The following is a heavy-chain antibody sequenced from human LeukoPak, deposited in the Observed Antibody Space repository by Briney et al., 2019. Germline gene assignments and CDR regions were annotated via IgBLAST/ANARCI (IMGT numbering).Heavy chain of an antibody. J-gene: IGHJ4*02. CDR2: ISYDGSNK. V-gene: IGHV3-30-3*01. CDR3: ARDRVGATDYFDY. CDR1: GFTFSSYA. D-gene: IGHD1-26*01. Sequence: GRSLRLSCAASGFTFSSYAMHWVRPAPGKGLEWVAVISYDGSNKYYADSVKGRFTISRDNSKNTLYLQMNSLRAEDTAVYYCARDRVGATDYFDYWGQGTLVTVSS.